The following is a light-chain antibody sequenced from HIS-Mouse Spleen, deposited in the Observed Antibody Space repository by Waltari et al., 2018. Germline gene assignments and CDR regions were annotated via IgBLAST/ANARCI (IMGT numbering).Light chain of an antibody. CDR1: ALPKQY. J-gene: IGLJ2*01. V-gene: IGLV3-25*03. CDR2: KDS. CDR3: QSADSSGTYSVV. Sequence: SYELTQPPSVSVSPGQTARITCSGDALPKQYAYWYQQKPGQAPVLGIYKDSGRPSGIPGRFSGSSSGTTVTLAISGVQAEDEADYYCQSADSSGTYSVVFGGGTKLTVL.